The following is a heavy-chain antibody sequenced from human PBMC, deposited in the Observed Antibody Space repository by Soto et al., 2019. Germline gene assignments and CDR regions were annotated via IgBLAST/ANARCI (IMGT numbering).Heavy chain of an antibody. V-gene: IGHV1-18*01. D-gene: IGHD3-22*01. CDR3: ARELNTESSAYYSFAF. Sequence: DSVKVSCKTSGYTFTAQGLAWLRQAPGQRPAWMGWVSTHDDRTNYARKFQGRVTMTTDRSTTTTSMELRSLGTDDTPVYYFARELNTESSAYYSFAFWGQGTLVSVSS. CDR1: GYTFTAQG. J-gene: IGHJ4*02. CDR2: VSTHDDRT.